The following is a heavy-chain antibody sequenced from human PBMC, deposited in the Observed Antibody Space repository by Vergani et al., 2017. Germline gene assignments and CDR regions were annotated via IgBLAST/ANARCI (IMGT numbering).Heavy chain of an antibody. Sequence: QVQLQESGPGLVKPSETLSLTCTVSGGSISSYYWSWIRQPPGKGLEWIGYIYYSGSTNYNPSLKSRVTISVDTSKNQFSLKLSSVTAADTAVYYCARVEAGPLYYYYGMDVWGQGTTVTVSS. CDR2: IYYSGST. CDR1: GGSISSYY. D-gene: IGHD3-3*01. CDR3: ARVEAGPLYYYYGMDV. V-gene: IGHV4-59*01. J-gene: IGHJ6*02.